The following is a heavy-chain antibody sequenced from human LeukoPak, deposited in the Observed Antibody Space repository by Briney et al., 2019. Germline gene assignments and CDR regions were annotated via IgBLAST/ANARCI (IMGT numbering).Heavy chain of an antibody. CDR1: GYTFTTYG. Sequence: GASVKVSCRASGYTFTTYGINWVRQAPGQGLEWMGWIKTYNGDTNTAQKFQDRIIMTTDKSTGTAYMELRSLRSDDTAVCYCAKDGGQQWLTNYYSYGMDVWGQGTTVIVSS. CDR2: IKTYNGDT. V-gene: IGHV1-18*01. J-gene: IGHJ6*02. D-gene: IGHD6-19*01. CDR3: AKDGGQQWLTNYYSYGMDV.